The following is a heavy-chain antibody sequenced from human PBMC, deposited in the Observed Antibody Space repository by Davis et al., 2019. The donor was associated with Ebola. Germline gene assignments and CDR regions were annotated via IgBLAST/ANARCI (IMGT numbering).Heavy chain of an antibody. Sequence: MPSETLSLTCTVSGGSVSSGSYYWSWIRQPPGKGLEWIGYIYYSGSTNYNPSLKSRVTISVDTSKNQFSLKLSSVTAADTAVYYCARDRGYLFGMDVWGQGTTVTVSS. CDR2: IYYSGST. D-gene: IGHD5-18*01. CDR3: ARDRGYLFGMDV. J-gene: IGHJ6*02. V-gene: IGHV4-61*01. CDR1: GGSVSSGSYY.